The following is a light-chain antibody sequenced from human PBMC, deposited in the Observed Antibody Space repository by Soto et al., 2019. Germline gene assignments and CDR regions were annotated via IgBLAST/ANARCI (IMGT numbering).Light chain of an antibody. CDR2: AAS. Sequence: DIQMTQSPSSLSASVGDRVTITCRASQGINYYLAWYQQKPGKVPKLLIYAASTLQSGVPSRFSGSRSGTDFTLTISSLQPEDVATYYCQNYNSAPRTFGQGTKVEI. CDR1: QGINYY. J-gene: IGKJ1*01. CDR3: QNYNSAPRT. V-gene: IGKV1-27*01.